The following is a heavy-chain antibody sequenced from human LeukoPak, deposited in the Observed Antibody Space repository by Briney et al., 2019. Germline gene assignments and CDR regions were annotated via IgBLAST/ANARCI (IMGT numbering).Heavy chain of an antibody. CDR2: IYYSGST. J-gene: IGHJ4*02. Sequence: SETLSLTCTDSGGSISSSSYYWGWIRQPPGKGLEWIGSIYYSGSTYYNPSLKSRVTISVDTSKNQFSLKLSSVTAADTAVYYCARHLDQQWEGDYWGQGTLVTVSS. CDR1: GGSISSSSYY. D-gene: IGHD1-26*01. CDR3: ARHLDQQWEGDY. V-gene: IGHV4-39*01.